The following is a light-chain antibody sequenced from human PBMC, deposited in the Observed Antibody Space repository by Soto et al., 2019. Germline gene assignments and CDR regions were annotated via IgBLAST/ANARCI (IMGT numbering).Light chain of an antibody. Sequence: ENVLPKSPVPTSLSPGGRALLSCRASQSVGRIYLAWYQQKPGQAPRLLINDTSHRAAGIPARFSGSGSGTDFTLTISDVEPEDFAVYYCHQRQRWPRRFGQGTKVDIK. V-gene: IGKV3-11*01. J-gene: IGKJ1*01. CDR1: QSVGRIY. CDR3: HQRQRWPRR. CDR2: DTS.